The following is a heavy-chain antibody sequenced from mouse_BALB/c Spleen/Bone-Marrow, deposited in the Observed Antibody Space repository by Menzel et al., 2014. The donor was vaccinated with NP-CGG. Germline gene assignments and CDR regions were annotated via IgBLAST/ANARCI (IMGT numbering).Heavy chain of an antibody. D-gene: IGHD2-14*01. V-gene: IGHV1-14*01. CDR2: FNPYNGGS. CDR1: GYTFTSSV. Sequence: EVKLVESGPELVKPGASVKMSCKASGYTFTSSVMHWVKQKPGQGLEWIGYFNPYNGGSKYNEKLKGKATLTSDKSSSTAYMELSSLTSEDSAVYYCAKGGNYRYDFDYWGQGTTLTVSS. J-gene: IGHJ2*01. CDR3: AKGGNYRYDFDY.